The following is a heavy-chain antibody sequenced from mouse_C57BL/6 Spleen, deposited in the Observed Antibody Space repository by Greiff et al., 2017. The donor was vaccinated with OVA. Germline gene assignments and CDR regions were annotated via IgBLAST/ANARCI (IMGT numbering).Heavy chain of an antibody. V-gene: IGHV1-5*01. Sequence: VQLQQSGTVLARPGASVKMSCKTSGYTFTSYWMHWVKQRPGQGLEWIGAIYPGNSDTSYNQKFKGKAKLTAVTSASTAYMELSSLTNEDSAVYYCTRAYGSSYVNYYAMDYWGQGTSVTVSS. CDR3: TRAYGSSYVNYYAMDY. CDR1: GYTFTSYW. D-gene: IGHD1-1*01. CDR2: IYPGNSDT. J-gene: IGHJ4*01.